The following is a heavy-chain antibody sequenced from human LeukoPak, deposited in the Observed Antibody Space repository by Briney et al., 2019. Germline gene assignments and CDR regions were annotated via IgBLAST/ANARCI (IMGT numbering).Heavy chain of an antibody. CDR3: ARTPPPQYQMWGMDV. CDR2: INPSGGST. Sequence: GASVKVSCKASGYTFTSYYMHWVRQAPGQGLEWMGIINPSGGSTSYAQKFQGRVTMTRGTSTSTVYMELSSLRSEDTAVYYCARTPPPQYQMWGMDVWGQGTTVTVSS. V-gene: IGHV1-46*01. D-gene: IGHD2-2*01. J-gene: IGHJ6*02. CDR1: GYTFTSYY.